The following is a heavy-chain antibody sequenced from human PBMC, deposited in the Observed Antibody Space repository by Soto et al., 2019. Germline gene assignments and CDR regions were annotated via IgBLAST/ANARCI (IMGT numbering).Heavy chain of an antibody. CDR3: ARDPGLTYYYDSSGYQQTSYYYYGMDV. CDR2: IYYSGST. D-gene: IGHD3-22*01. J-gene: IGHJ6*02. CDR1: GGSINSYY. V-gene: IGHV4-59*01. Sequence: SETLSLTCAVSGGSINSYYWSWIWQPPGKGLEWIGYIYYSGSTNYNPSLKSRVTISVGTSKNQFSLKLSSVTAADTAVYYCARDPGLTYYYDSSGYQQTSYYYYGMDVWGQGTTVTVSS.